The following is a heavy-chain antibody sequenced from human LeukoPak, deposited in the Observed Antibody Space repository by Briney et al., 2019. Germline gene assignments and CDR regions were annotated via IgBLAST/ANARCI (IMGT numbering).Heavy chain of an antibody. Sequence: SETLSLTCTVSGGSISSGGYYWSWIRQHPGKGLEWIGYIYYSGSTYYNPSLKSRVTISVDTSKNQFSLKLSSVTAADTAVYYCAAGTAMVEYYFDYWGQGTLVTVSS. CDR1: GGSISSGGYY. D-gene: IGHD5-18*01. V-gene: IGHV4-31*03. CDR2: IYYSGST. J-gene: IGHJ4*02. CDR3: AAGTAMVEYYFDY.